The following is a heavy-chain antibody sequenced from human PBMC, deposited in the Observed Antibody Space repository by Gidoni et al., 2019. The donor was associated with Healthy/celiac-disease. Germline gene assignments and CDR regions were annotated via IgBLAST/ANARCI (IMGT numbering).Heavy chain of an antibody. Sequence: EVQLVESGGGLVKPGGYLRLSCAASGFPFSSYSMNWVRQAPGKGLEWVSSISSSSSYIYYADSVKGRFTISRDNAKNSLYLQMNSLRAEDTAVYYCARDREDEMRVVVDAFDIWGQGTMVTVSS. CDR2: ISSSSSYI. J-gene: IGHJ3*02. V-gene: IGHV3-21*01. CDR1: GFPFSSYS. D-gene: IGHD3-22*01. CDR3: ARDREDEMRVVVDAFDI.